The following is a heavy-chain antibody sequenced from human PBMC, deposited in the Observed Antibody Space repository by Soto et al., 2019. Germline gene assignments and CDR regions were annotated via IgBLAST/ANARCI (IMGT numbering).Heavy chain of an antibody. CDR1: GFTFSTYG. V-gene: IGHV3-33*01. J-gene: IGHJ4*02. CDR3: ARDSWSGYADPDY. Sequence: QVQLVESGGGVVQPGRSLRLSCAASGFTFSTYGMNWVRQAPGKGLEWVAVIWYDGSNKYYADSVKGRFNISRDNSKNTLYLQMNSLRDEDTAVYYCARDSWSGYADPDYWGQGTLVTVSS. CDR2: IWYDGSNK. D-gene: IGHD3-3*01.